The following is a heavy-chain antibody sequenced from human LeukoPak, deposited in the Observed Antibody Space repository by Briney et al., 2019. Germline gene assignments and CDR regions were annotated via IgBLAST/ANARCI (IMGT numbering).Heavy chain of an antibody. J-gene: IGHJ4*02. CDR1: GFTFSNAW. Sequence: GGSLRLSCAASGFTFSNAWMSWVRQAPGKGLEWVGRIKSKTDGGTTDYAAPVKGRFTISRDDSKNTLYLQMNSLKTEDTAVYYCTTVNGGWLRYYFDYWGQGTLVTVSS. D-gene: IGHD5-12*01. CDR3: TTVNGGWLRYYFDY. V-gene: IGHV3-15*01. CDR2: IKSKTDGGTT.